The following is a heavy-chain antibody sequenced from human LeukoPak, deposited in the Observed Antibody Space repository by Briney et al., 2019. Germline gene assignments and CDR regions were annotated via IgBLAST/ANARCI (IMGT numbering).Heavy chain of an antibody. CDR2: INSDGSST. V-gene: IGHV3-74*01. J-gene: IGHJ5*02. D-gene: IGHD3-3*01. CDR3: AKVVDFWSGYPSSDP. Sequence: PGGSLRLSCAASGFTFSTYWMHWVRQAPGKGLVWVSRINSDGSSTSYTDSVKGRFTISRDNAKNTLYLQMNSLRAEDTAVYYCAKVVDFWSGYPSSDPWGQGTLVTVSS. CDR1: GFTFSTYW.